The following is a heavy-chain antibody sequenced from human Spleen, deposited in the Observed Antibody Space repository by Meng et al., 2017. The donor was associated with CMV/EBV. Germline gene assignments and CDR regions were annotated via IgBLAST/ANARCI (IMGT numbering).Heavy chain of an antibody. J-gene: IGHJ4*02. D-gene: IGHD6-13*01. CDR3: AREIRYSSSWSNFDF. CDR2: INHSGST. Sequence: SETLSLTCAVYGGSFSGYYWSWIRQPPGKGLEWIGEINHSGSTNYNPSLKSRITISVDTSRNQFSLKLRSVTAADTAVYYCAREIRYSSSWSNFDFWGQGTLVTVSS. CDR1: GGSFSGYY. V-gene: IGHV4-34*01.